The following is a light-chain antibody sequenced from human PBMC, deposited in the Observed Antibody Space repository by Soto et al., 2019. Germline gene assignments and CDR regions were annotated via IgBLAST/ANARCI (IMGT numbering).Light chain of an antibody. J-gene: IGKJ1*01. V-gene: IGKV1-6*01. Sequence: QMTQSPSSLSASVGEKIIITCRASRDVGSDVSWYQQKPGQTPKLLIYAASNLYTGVPSRFSGSRSGTEFTLTISSLQPEDFASYYCLQDYGDSWTFGQGTKV. CDR2: AAS. CDR3: LQDYGDSWT. CDR1: RDVGSD.